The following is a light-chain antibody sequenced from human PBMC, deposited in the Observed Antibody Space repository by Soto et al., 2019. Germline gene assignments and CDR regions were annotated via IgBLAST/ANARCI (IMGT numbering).Light chain of an antibody. CDR1: QSVSRR. Sequence: DIKMTQSPSTLSASVGDRITITCRASQSVSRRLAWFQQKPGKAPKLLIYDASSLESGVPSRFSGRGSGTEFTLTISNLQPDDYATYYCHTYNSYSLHTFSQGTKLEI. J-gene: IGKJ2*01. V-gene: IGKV1-5*01. CDR2: DAS. CDR3: HTYNSYSLHT.